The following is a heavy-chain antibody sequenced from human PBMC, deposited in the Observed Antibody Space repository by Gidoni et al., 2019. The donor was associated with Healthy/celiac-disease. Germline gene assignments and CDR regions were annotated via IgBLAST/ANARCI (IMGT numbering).Heavy chain of an antibody. D-gene: IGHD6-13*01. Sequence: GLEWIGEIYHSGSTNYNPSLKSRVTISVDKSKNQFSLKLSSVTAADTAVYYCARGEWDSSSYNWFDPWGQGTLVTVSS. J-gene: IGHJ5*02. V-gene: IGHV4-4*02. CDR3: ARGEWDSSSYNWFDP. CDR2: IYHSGST.